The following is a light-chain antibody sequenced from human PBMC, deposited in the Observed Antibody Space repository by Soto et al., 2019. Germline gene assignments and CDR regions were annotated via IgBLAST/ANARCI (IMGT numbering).Light chain of an antibody. Sequence: EIVMTQSPATLSVSPGERATLSCRASQSISSNLAWYQQKPGQAPSLLLYGASTRATGIPARFSGSGSGTDFTLTISSLQSEDCAVYYCHQYNNWPPGTFGQGTKLEIK. CDR2: GAS. CDR1: QSISSN. CDR3: HQYNNWPPGT. J-gene: IGKJ2*02. V-gene: IGKV3-15*01.